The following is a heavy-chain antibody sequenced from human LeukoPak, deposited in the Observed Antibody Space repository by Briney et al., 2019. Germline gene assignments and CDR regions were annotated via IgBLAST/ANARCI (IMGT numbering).Heavy chain of an antibody. D-gene: IGHD3-10*01. CDR1: GFTFSSYW. CDR2: INRDGSTT. CDR3: AKENMVRGVILFDY. J-gene: IGHJ4*02. Sequence: GGSLRFSCAASGFTFSSYWMHWVRQAPGKGLVWVSRINRDGSTTTYADSVKGRFTVSRDNSKNTLYLQMNSLRAEDTAVYYCAKENMVRGVILFDYWGQGTLVTVSS. V-gene: IGHV3-74*03.